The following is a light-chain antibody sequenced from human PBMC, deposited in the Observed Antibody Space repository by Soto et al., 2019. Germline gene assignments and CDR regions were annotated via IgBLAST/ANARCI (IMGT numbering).Light chain of an antibody. CDR2: RNN. CDR3: AAWDDSLSGVV. V-gene: IGLV1-47*01. Sequence: SVLTQPPSASGTPGQRVTISCSGSSSNIGSNYVYWYQQLPGTAPKLLIYRNNQRPSGVPDRFSGSKSGTSASLAISGLRSEDEADSYCAAWDDSLSGVVFGGGTKLTVL. J-gene: IGLJ2*01. CDR1: SSNIGSNY.